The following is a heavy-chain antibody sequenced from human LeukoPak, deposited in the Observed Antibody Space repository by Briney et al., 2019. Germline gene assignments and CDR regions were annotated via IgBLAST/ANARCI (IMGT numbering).Heavy chain of an antibody. J-gene: IGHJ5*02. V-gene: IGHV3-23*01. D-gene: IGHD5-24*01. Sequence: GGSLRLSCAASGFTFSSSAMSWVRQAPGKGLEWVSAISNNGGYTYYADSVQGRFTISRDNSRNTLYLQMNSLRAEDTAVYYCAKQFVDVWGQGTLVTVSS. CDR1: GFTFSSSA. CDR2: ISNNGGYT. CDR3: AKQFVDV.